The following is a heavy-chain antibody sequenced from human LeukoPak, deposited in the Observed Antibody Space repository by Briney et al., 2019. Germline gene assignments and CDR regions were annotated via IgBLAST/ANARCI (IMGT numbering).Heavy chain of an antibody. Sequence: GGTLRLSCAASGFTFSSYGMHWVRQAPGKGLEWVAVISYDGSNKYYADSVKGRFTISRDNSKNTLYLQMNSLRAEDTAVYYCAKSAAKLYHYYDSRSREYYFDYWGQGTLVTVSS. J-gene: IGHJ4*02. V-gene: IGHV3-30*18. CDR3: AKSAAKLYHYYDSRSREYYFDY. CDR2: ISYDGSNK. D-gene: IGHD3-22*01. CDR1: GFTFSSYG.